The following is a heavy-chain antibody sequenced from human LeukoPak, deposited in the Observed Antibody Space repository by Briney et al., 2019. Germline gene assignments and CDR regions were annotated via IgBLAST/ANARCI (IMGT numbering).Heavy chain of an antibody. CDR2: IYYSGST. J-gene: IGHJ4*02. CDR3: ARLSGTPLYYFDY. V-gene: IGHV4-39*01. Sequence: SETLSLTCTVSGGSISSSSYCWGWIRQPPGKGLEWIGSIYYSGSTYYNPSLKSRVTISVDTSKNQFSLKLSSVTAADTAVYYCARLSGTPLYYFDYWGQGTLVTVSS. CDR1: GGSISSSSYC. D-gene: IGHD3-10*01.